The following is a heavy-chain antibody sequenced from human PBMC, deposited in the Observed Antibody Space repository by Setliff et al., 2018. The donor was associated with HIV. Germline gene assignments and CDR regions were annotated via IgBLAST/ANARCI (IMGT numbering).Heavy chain of an antibody. D-gene: IGHD3-3*01. J-gene: IGHJ6*03. V-gene: IGHV4-4*02. CDR3: ARGLTIFGVATPGIYSFMDV. Sequence: SETLSLTCAVSGGSISSDNWWSWVRQPPGKGLEWIGYIHYSGSSNYNPSLKSRVSISVDTSKKQVSLKLNSVTAADTAVYYCARGLTIFGVATPGIYSFMDVWGKGTTVTVSS. CDR1: GGSISSDNW. CDR2: IHYSGSS.